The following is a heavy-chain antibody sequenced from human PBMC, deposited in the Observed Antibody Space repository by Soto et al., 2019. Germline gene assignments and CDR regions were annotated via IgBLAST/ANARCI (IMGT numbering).Heavy chain of an antibody. CDR3: ARGRGGAREYFYYGMDV. J-gene: IGHJ6*02. CDR2: SNHSGGT. CDR1: GGSLSGYY. D-gene: IGHD1-26*01. Sequence: QVQLHQWGAGLLKPSETLSLTCGVYGGSLSGYYWTWVRQPPGRGLEWIGESNHSGGTKYNPFLKTRVNISLDMSKNQFSLKLNSVTAADTAAYYCARGRGGAREYFYYGMDVWGQGTTVTVSS. V-gene: IGHV4-34*01.